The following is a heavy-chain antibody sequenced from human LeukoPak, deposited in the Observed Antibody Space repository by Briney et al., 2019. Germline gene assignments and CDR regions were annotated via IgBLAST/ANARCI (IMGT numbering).Heavy chain of an antibody. CDR3: ARVLGDYAFDY. V-gene: IGHV3-48*04. D-gene: IGHD4-17*01. J-gene: IGHJ4*02. Sequence: PGGSLRLSCAASGFTFSSYTMNWVRQAPGKGLEWVSYIGYSGTSTNYADSVKGRFTISRDNAKDSLYLQMNSLRAEDTAVYYCARVLGDYAFDYWGQGTLATVSS. CDR2: IGYSGTST. CDR1: GFTFSSYT.